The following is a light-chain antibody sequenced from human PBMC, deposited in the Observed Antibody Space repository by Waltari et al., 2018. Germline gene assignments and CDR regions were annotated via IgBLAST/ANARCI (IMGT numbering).Light chain of an antibody. CDR3: SSYTSSSTGWV. Sequence: QSALTQPASVSGSPGQSITISCTGTSSDVGGYNYVSCYQQHPGKAPKLMIYEVSNRPSGVSNRFSGSKSGNTASLTISGLQAEDEADYYCSSYTSSSTGWVFGGGTKLTVL. CDR1: SSDVGGYNY. J-gene: IGLJ3*02. V-gene: IGLV2-14*01. CDR2: EVS.